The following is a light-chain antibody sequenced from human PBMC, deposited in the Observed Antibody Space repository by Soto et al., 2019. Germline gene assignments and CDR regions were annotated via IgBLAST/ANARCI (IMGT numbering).Light chain of an antibody. CDR1: QGIRND. V-gene: IGKV1-6*01. Sequence: AIQMTQSPSSLSASVGDRVTITCRASQGIRNDLGWYQQKPGKAPKLLIYAASSLQSGVPSRFSGSGSGTDFTLTISSLQPEDFAIYYCLQDYNYPPLTFGQGTKVEIK. J-gene: IGKJ1*01. CDR3: LQDYNYPPLT. CDR2: AAS.